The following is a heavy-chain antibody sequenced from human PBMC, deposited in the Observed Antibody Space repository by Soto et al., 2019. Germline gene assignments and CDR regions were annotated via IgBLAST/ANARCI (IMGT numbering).Heavy chain of an antibody. CDR3: ARGGWRHIDY. D-gene: IGHD3-3*01. CDR2: IYYSGST. CDR1: GGSISVYY. Sequence: QVQLQESGPGLVKPSETLSLTCTVSGGSISVYYWSWIRQPPGKGLEWIGYIYYSGSTNYNPALKSRVTIAVDPAKNQCSLKLSSGTAADTAVYYGARGGWRHIDYWGQGTLVTVSS. V-gene: IGHV4-59*08. J-gene: IGHJ4*02.